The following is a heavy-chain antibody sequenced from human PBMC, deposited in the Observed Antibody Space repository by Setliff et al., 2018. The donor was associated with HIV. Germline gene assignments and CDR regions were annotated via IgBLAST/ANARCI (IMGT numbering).Heavy chain of an antibody. CDR1: GYSLTSGYY. J-gene: IGHJ3*02. CDR3: AGHGGGSTRYMQAFDI. D-gene: IGHD2-2*01. CDR2: FYHSGGT. Sequence: LSLTRAASGYSLTSGYYWGWIRQPPGKGLEWIGSFYHSGGTYYNPSLKSRVTISVDTSRNQFSLNLTSVTAADAAVFYCAGHGGGSTRYMQAFDIWGQGGLVTVS. V-gene: IGHV4-38-2*01.